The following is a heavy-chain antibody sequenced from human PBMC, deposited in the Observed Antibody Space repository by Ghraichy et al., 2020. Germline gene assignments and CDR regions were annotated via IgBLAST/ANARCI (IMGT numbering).Heavy chain of an antibody. Sequence: ASVKVSCKASGYTFTGYYMHWVRQAPGQGLEWMGRINPNSGGTNYAQKFQGRVTMTRDTSISTAYMELSRLRSDDTAVYYCARVPQSIAEDDNWFDPWGQGTLVTVSS. CDR1: GYTFTGYY. CDR2: INPNSGGT. D-gene: IGHD6-6*01. V-gene: IGHV1-2*06. J-gene: IGHJ5*02. CDR3: ARVPQSIAEDDNWFDP.